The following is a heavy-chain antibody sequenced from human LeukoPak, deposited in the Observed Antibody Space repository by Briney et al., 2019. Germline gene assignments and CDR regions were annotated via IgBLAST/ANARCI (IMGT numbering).Heavy chain of an antibody. CDR3: ARASPEYYFDY. J-gene: IGHJ4*02. V-gene: IGHV4-61*05. CDR1: GGSISSSSYY. Sequence: SETLSLTCTVSGGSISSSSYYWGWIRQPPGKGLEWIGYIYYSGSTNYNPSLKSRVTISVDTSKTQFSLKLSSVTVADTAVYYCARASPEYYFDYWGQGTLVTVSS. CDR2: IYYSGST.